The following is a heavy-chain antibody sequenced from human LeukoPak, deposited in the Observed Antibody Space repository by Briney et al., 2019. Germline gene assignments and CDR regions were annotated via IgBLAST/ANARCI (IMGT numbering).Heavy chain of an antibody. CDR3: AKSIAGYSNSWYCLDF. V-gene: IGHV3-30*02. CDR2: TRFDGSDK. CDR1: GFSFSTYG. J-gene: IGHJ4*02. Sequence: GGSLRLFCAASGFSFSTYGMHWVRQAPGKGLEWVAFTRFDGSDKYYADSVKGRFNISRDNSKNTLYLQMNSLTSEDTAVYYCAKSIAGYSNSWYCLDFWGQGTLVTVSS. D-gene: IGHD6-13*01.